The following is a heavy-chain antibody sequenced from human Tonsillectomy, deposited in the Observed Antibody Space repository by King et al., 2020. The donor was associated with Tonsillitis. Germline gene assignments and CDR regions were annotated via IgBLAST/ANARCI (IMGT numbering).Heavy chain of an antibody. J-gene: IGHJ4*02. D-gene: IGHD4-11*01. CDR3: AGVHYDYSHFDY. Sequence: VQLVESGAEVKKPGESLKISCNGSGYNFNTYWIGWVRQMPGKGLEWMGIIYPGDSNIKYSPSFQGQVTISADKSINTAYLQWSSLKASDAAMYYCAGVHYDYSHFDYWGLGTLVTVSS. V-gene: IGHV5-51*01. CDR1: GYNFNTYW. CDR2: IYPGDSNI.